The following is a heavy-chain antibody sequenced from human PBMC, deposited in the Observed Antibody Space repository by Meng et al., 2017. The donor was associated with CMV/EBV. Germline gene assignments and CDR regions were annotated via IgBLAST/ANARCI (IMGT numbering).Heavy chain of an antibody. J-gene: IGHJ5*02. CDR3: ANAVVRYNWFDP. D-gene: IGHD4-23*01. CDR2: INPSGGST. Sequence: ASVKVSCKASGYTFTSYYMHWVRQAPGQGLEWMGIINPSGGSTSYAQKFQGRVTMTRDTSTSTVHMELSSLRSEDTAVYYCANAVVRYNWFDPWGQGTLVTVSS. CDR1: GYTFTSYY. V-gene: IGHV1-46*01.